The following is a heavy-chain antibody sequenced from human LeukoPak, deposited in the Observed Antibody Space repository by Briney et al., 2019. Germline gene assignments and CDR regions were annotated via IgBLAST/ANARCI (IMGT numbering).Heavy chain of an antibody. J-gene: IGHJ4*02. D-gene: IGHD4-23*01. V-gene: IGHV3-21*01. CDR1: GFTFSSYS. CDR2: ISSSSSYI. Sequence: PGGSRRLSCAASGFTFSSYSMNWVRQAPGKGLEWVSSISSSSSYIYYADSVKGRFTISRDNAKNSLYLQMNSLRAEDTAVYYCAAYGGNSAGYFDYWGQGTLVTVSS. CDR3: AAYGGNSAGYFDY.